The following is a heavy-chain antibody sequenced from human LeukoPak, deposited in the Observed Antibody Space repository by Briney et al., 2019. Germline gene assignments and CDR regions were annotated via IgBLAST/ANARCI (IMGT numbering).Heavy chain of an antibody. CDR3: AKHITMIVVVSSPFDY. Sequence: GGSLRLSCAASGFTFSSYSMNWVRQAPGKGLEWVSSISSSSSYIYYADSVKGRFTTSRDNAKNSLYLQMNSLRAEDTAVYYCAKHITMIVVVSSPFDYWGQGTLVTVSS. CDR1: GFTFSSYS. J-gene: IGHJ4*02. V-gene: IGHV3-21*04. D-gene: IGHD3-22*01. CDR2: ISSSSSYI.